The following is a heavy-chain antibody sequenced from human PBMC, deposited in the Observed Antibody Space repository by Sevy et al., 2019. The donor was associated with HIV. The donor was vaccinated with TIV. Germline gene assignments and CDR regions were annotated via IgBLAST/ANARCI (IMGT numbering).Heavy chain of an antibody. CDR2: ISYDGNTK. J-gene: IGHJ4*02. CDR1: GFTFGAHG. CDR3: AGDGGYSIGWYPGY. D-gene: IGHD6-19*01. V-gene: IGHV3-30*03. Sequence: GGSLRLSCAASGFTFGAHGMHWVRQAPGKGLEWVAVISYDGNTKYYGDSVKGRFTISRDNSKNALYMQVNSLRPEDTAVYRCAGDGGYSIGWYPGYWGQGTLVTVSS.